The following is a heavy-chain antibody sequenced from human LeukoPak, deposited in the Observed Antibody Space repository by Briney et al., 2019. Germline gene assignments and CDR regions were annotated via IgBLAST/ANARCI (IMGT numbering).Heavy chain of an antibody. V-gene: IGHV1-8*01. CDR3: ARAPVLPARRKDHRFDR. J-gene: IGHJ5*02. CDR2: MNPNSGNT. CDR1: GYTFTSYD. D-gene: IGHD2-2*01. Sequence: GASVKVSCKASGYTFTSYDINWVRQATGQGLEWMGWMNPNSGNTGYAQKFQGRVTMTRNTSISTAYMELSSLTSEDTAVYYCARAPVLPARRKDHRFDRWGQGTLVTVSS.